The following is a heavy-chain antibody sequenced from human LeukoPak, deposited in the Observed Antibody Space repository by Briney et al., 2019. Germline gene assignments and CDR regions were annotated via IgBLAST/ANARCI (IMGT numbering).Heavy chain of an antibody. Sequence: GGSLRLSCAASSFAFSGYWMSWVRQAPGHGLEWVANMKLDGGDKYYVGSVKGRFTISGDNAKNSLYLQMNSLRADDTAVYYCARGSRGAFDIWGQGTMVTVSS. CDR1: SFAFSGYW. CDR2: MKLDGGDK. V-gene: IGHV3-7*01. J-gene: IGHJ3*02. D-gene: IGHD6-19*01. CDR3: ARGSRGAFDI.